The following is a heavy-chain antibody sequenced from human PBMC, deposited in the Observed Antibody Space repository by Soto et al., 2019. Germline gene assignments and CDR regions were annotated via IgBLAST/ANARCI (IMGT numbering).Heavy chain of an antibody. CDR1: AGSFRAYS. CDR3: ASIRGYSGWFDP. J-gene: IGHJ5*02. CDR2: INHSGST. D-gene: IGHD5-18*01. V-gene: IGHV4-34*01. Sequence: SETLSLTCAVYAGSFRAYSWIWIRQPPGKGLEWIGEINHSGSTNYKSSLNSRVTISVDTSKNQFSLRLSSVTAADTAVYYCASIRGYSGWFDPWGQGIPVT.